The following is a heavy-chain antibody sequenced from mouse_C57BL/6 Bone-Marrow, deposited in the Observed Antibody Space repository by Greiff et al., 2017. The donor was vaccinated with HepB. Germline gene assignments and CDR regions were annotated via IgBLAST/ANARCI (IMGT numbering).Heavy chain of an antibody. CDR3: ARNTAY. Sequence: QVHVKQPGAELVKPGASVKMSCKASGYTFTSYWITWVKQRPGQGLEWIGDIYPGSGSTNYNEKFKSKATLTVDTSSSTAYMQLSSLTSEDSAVYYCARNTAYWGQGTLVTVSA. CDR2: IYPGSGST. V-gene: IGHV1-55*01. CDR1: GYTFTSYW. J-gene: IGHJ3*01. D-gene: IGHD5-1-1*01.